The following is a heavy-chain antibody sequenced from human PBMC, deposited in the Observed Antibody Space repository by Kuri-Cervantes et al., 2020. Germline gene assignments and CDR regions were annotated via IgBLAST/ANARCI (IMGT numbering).Heavy chain of an antibody. J-gene: IGHJ4*02. CDR2: ISDNGGRT. CDR3: ARDLRAYGGYEVGFDF. D-gene: IGHD5-12*01. Sequence: LSLTCAASGFTFSSYAFHWVRQAPGKGLQYVSAISDNGGRTYYANSVKGRFTISRDNSKNTLYLQMGSLRAEDMAVYYCARDLRAYGGYEVGFDFWGQGTQVTVSS. V-gene: IGHV3-64*01. CDR1: GFTFSSYA.